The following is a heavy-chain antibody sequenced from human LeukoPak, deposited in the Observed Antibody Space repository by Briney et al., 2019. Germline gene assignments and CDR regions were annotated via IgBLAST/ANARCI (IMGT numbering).Heavy chain of an antibody. CDR3: ARSSGGYFDY. J-gene: IGHJ4*02. D-gene: IGHD3-10*01. V-gene: IGHV4-59*11. CDR1: GGSTISHY. CDR2: NQNTGST. Sequence: PSETLSLTCTVSGGSTISHYWSWIRQPPGKGLEWIGFNQNTGSTNYNPSLNSRVTISLDTSKNQFSLRLSSATAADTAVYYCARSSGGYFDYWGQGTLVTVSS.